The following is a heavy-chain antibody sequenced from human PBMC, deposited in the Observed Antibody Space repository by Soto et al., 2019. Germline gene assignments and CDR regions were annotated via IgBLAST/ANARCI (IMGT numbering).Heavy chain of an antibody. D-gene: IGHD3-22*01. V-gene: IGHV4-59*12. CDR2: FYYTGST. Sequence: SETLSLTCTVSGGSISGYYWSWIRQPPGKGLEWIGYFYYTGSTNYNPSLKSRVTISIDASKNQFSLRLSSVTAADTAVYYCARSMHYSDGSNYSPFDYWGQGTLVTVSS. CDR3: ARSMHYSDGSNYSPFDY. CDR1: GGSISGYY. J-gene: IGHJ4*02.